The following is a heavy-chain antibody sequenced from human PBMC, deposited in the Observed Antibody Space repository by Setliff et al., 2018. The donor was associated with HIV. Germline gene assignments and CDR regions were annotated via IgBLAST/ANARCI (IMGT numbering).Heavy chain of an antibody. Sequence: PSETLSLTCTVSGDSISSGGFYYNWFRQYPEKGLEWIGWIHYSGRTNFNPSLRIRTTISFDTSKNQFSLKLNSMTAADTAVYYCATRPAGSYWYGVFDFWGRGMLVTVSS. V-gene: IGHV4-31*03. CDR3: ATRPAGSYWYGVFDF. D-gene: IGHD6-13*01. J-gene: IGHJ4*02. CDR2: IHYSGRT. CDR1: GDSISSGGFY.